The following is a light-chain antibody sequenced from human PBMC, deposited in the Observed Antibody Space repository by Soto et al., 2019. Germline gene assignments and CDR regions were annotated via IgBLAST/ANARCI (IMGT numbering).Light chain of an antibody. CDR2: ATS. CDR1: QSISNF. V-gene: IGKV1-39*01. CDR3: QQSYSLPIT. J-gene: IGKJ5*01. Sequence: DIQMTQSPSSLSASVGDKVTITCRTSQSISNFLNWYQQKPGKAPKLLIYATSSLQSGVPSRFSGSGSGTDFTLTISSLQPEDFATYYCQQSYSLPITFGQGTRLENK.